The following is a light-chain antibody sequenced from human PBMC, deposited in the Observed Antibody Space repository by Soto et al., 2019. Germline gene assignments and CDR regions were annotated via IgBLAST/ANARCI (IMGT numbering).Light chain of an antibody. V-gene: IGKV3-20*01. CDR3: QDQDT. CDR2: GAS. J-gene: IGKJ2*01. CDR1: QSVSSSY. Sequence: EIMLTQSPGTLSLSPGERATLSCRASQSVSSSYLAWYQQKPGQAPRLLIYGASSRATGIPDRFSGSGSGTDFTLTISRLEPEDFAVYYCQDQDTFGQGTKLEIK.